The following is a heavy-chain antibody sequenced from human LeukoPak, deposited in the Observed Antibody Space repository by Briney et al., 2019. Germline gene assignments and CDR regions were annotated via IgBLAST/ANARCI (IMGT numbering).Heavy chain of an antibody. CDR2: ISGSGGST. Sequence: GGSLRLSCAASGFTFRTYSMNWVRQAPGKGLEWVSAISGSGGSTYYADSVKGRFTISRDNSKNTLYLQMNSLRAEDTAVYYCAKDLFRDDSSGYYYAIFDYWGQGTLVTVSS. CDR3: AKDLFRDDSSGYYYAIFDY. D-gene: IGHD3-22*01. J-gene: IGHJ4*02. V-gene: IGHV3-23*01. CDR1: GFTFRTYS.